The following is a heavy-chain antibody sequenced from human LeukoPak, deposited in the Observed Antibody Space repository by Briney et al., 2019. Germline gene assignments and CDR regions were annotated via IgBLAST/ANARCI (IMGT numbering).Heavy chain of an antibody. CDR3: ARDPQSSGFINVADAFDI. V-gene: IGHV1-69*13. CDR1: GGTISSSA. Sequence: SVKVSCKASGGTISSSAISWVRQAPGQGLEWMGGIIPIFGPANYAQKFQGRVTITADESTNTAYMELSSLRSEDTAVYYCARDPQSSGFINVADAFDIRGQGTMVTVSS. CDR2: IIPIFGPA. D-gene: IGHD3-22*01. J-gene: IGHJ3*02.